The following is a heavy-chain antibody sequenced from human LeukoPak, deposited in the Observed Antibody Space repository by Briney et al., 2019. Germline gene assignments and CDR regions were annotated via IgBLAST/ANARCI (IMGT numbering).Heavy chain of an antibody. D-gene: IGHD1-1*01. CDR2: INPRVGST. CDR1: GYTFTSYY. CDR3: ARDLPPSERPLSTQDAFDI. Sequence: ASVKVSCKASGYTFTSYYMHWVRHAPGQGLGWMGIINPRVGSTSYAQKFQGRVTMTRDTSTSTVYMELSSMRSEDTAVYYCARDLPPSERPLSTQDAFDIWGHGTMVTVSS. J-gene: IGHJ3*02. V-gene: IGHV1-46*01.